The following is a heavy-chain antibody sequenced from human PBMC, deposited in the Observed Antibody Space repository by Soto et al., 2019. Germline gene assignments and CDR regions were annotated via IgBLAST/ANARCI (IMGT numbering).Heavy chain of an antibody. CDR3: ARVPSIYSSISYLDP. CDR2: IIPIFGTA. Sequence: QVQLVQSGAEVKKPGSSVKVSCKASGGTFSSYAISWVRQAPGQGLEWMGGIIPIFGTANYAQKFQGRVTITADESXXTAYMERSSLRSEDTAVYYCARVPSIYSSISYLDPWGQGTLVTVSS. D-gene: IGHD6-19*01. J-gene: IGHJ5*02. CDR1: GGTFSSYA. V-gene: IGHV1-69*12.